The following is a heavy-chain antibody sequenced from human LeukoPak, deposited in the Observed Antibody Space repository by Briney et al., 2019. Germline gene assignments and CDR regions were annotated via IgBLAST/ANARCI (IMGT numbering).Heavy chain of an antibody. J-gene: IGHJ4*02. CDR1: AFTFGDDG. CDR3: ARGLHDYGDSNYYFDQ. D-gene: IGHD4-17*01. CDR2: IRKKGHGETT. V-gene: IGHV3-49*03. Sequence: GGSLRLSCTASPSAFTFGDDGWSWFRQAPGKGLEWISFIRKKGHGETTEYAASVRGRFAISRDDAKSIAYLQMNSLKTEDTALYYCARGLHDYGDSNYYFDQWGQGTLVTVSS.